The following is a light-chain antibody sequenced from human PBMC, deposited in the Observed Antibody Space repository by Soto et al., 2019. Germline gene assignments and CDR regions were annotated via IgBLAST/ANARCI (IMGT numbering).Light chain of an antibody. CDR3: QQYDNIPLT. CDR2: ETS. J-gene: IGKJ3*01. CDR1: QDIKKY. Sequence: DIQMTQSPSSLSASVGDGVIITCQASQDIKKYLNWYQQKPGKAPKLLIYETSNLETGVPSRFSGSGSGTDFTFTISTLQSEDLATYYCQQYDNIPLTFGPGTKVDIK. V-gene: IGKV1-33*01.